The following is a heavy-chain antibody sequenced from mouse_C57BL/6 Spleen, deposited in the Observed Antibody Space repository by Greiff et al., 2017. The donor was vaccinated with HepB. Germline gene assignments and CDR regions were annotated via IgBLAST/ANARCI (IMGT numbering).Heavy chain of an antibody. J-gene: IGHJ3*01. Sequence: PLKQSGAELVRPGASVTLSCKASGYTFTDYEMHWVKQTPVHGLEWIGAIDPETGGTAYNQKFKGKAILTADKSSSTAYMELRSLTSEDSAVYYCTRSYVAYWGQGTLVTVSA. D-gene: IGHD1-1*01. CDR1: GYTFTDYE. CDR3: TRSYVAY. CDR2: IDPETGGT. V-gene: IGHV1-15*01.